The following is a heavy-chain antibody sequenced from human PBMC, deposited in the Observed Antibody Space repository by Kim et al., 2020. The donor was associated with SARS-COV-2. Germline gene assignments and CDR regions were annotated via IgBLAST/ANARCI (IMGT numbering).Heavy chain of an antibody. J-gene: IGHJ1*01. Sequence: GGSLRLSCAASGFTSTSGWMNWVRQTPGKGLEWVALIKYDGSETKYVDSVKGRFTISRDSAIMYLQMNSLRAEDTALYYCAGGGGWLLEHWGRGTLVTVSS. CDR1: GFTSTSGW. D-gene: IGHD6-19*01. CDR2: IKYDGSET. CDR3: AGGGGWLLEH. V-gene: IGHV3-7*05.